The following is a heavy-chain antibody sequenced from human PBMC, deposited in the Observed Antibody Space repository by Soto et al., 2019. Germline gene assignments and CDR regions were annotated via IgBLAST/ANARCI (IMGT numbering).Heavy chain of an antibody. D-gene: IGHD3-16*01. CDR3: AKGGKIYYYYGMDV. J-gene: IGHJ6*02. CDR2: ISGSGGST. CDR1: GFTFSSYA. V-gene: IGHV3-23*01. Sequence: GGSLRLSCAASGFTFSSYAMSWVRQAPGKGLEWVSAISGSGGSTYYADSVKGRFTISRDNSKNTLYLQMNSLRAEDTAVYYCAKGGKIYYYYGMDVWGQGTTVTVSS.